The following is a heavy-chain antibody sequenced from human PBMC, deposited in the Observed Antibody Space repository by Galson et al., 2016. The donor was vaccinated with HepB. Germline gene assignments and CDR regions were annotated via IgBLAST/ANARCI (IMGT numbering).Heavy chain of an antibody. Sequence: QSGAEVKQPGESLRISCQASGYTFTTYWINWVRQVPGKGLEWMGIIDPGDSETTYSPSFQGQVTISADKSNSTAYLQWSSLKASDTAMYYCAKLQGWEDAFHIGGQGTMVTVSS. J-gene: IGHJ3*02. V-gene: IGHV5-51*01. CDR2: IDPGDSET. CDR1: GYTFTTYW. CDR3: AKLQGWEDAFHI. D-gene: IGHD1-26*01.